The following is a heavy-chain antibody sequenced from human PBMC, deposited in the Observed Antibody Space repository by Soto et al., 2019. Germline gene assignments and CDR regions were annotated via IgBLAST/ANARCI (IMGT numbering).Heavy chain of an antibody. J-gene: IGHJ4*02. CDR1: GGSISSGGYY. Sequence: QVQLQESGPGLVKPSQTLSLTCTVSGGSISSGGYYWSWIRQHPGKGLEWIGYIYYSGSTYYNPSLKSRVTISVDTSKNQFSLKLSSVTAADTAVYYCARARRREVTRYYFDYWGQGTLVTVSS. CDR3: ARARRREVTRYYFDY. D-gene: IGHD2-21*02. V-gene: IGHV4-31*03. CDR2: IYYSGST.